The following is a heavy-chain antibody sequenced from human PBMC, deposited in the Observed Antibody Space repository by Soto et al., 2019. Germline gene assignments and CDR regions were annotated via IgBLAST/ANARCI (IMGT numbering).Heavy chain of an antibody. CDR2: IYHSGST. Sequence: SETLSLTCAVSGGSISSSNWWSWVRQPPGKGLEWIGEIYHSGSTNYNPSLKSRVTISVDTSKNQFSLKLSSVTAADTAVYYCARDTVITIFGVVSTSAYGMDVWGQGTTVTVSS. CDR1: GGSISSSNW. J-gene: IGHJ6*02. CDR3: ARDTVITIFGVVSTSAYGMDV. V-gene: IGHV4-4*02. D-gene: IGHD3-3*01.